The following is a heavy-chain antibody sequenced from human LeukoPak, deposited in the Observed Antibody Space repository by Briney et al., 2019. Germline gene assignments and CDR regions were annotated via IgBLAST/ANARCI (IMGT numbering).Heavy chain of an antibody. J-gene: IGHJ4*02. V-gene: IGHV4-39*07. CDR3: ARLFDRMNYFDY. CDR1: GGSISSSSYY. D-gene: IGHD3-9*01. CDR2: IYYSGST. Sequence: SETLSLTCTVSGGSISSSSYYWGWIRQPPGKGLEWIGSIYYSGSTYYNPSLKSRVTISVDTSKNQFSLKLSSVTAADTAVYYCARLFDRMNYFDYWGQGTLVTVSP.